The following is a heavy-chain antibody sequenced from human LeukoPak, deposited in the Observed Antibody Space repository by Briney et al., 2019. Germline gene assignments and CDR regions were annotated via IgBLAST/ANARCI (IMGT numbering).Heavy chain of an antibody. CDR2: ISGSGGST. D-gene: IGHD1-26*01. CDR3: AKGARYSGSYWIDY. CDR1: GFTFSSYA. V-gene: IGHV3-23*01. Sequence: GGSLRLSCAASGFTFSSYAMSWVRQAPGKELEWVSAISGSGGSTYYADSVKGRFTISRDNSKNTLYLQMNSLRAEDTAVYYCAKGARYSGSYWIDYWGQGTLVTVSS. J-gene: IGHJ4*02.